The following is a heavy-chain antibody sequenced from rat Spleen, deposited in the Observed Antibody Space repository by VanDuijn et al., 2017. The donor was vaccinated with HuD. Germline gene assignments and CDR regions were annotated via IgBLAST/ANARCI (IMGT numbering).Heavy chain of an antibody. V-gene: IGHV5-27*01. CDR3: TTARNVPSYWYFDF. CDR2: IHTGGDIT. Sequence: EVQLVESGGGLVQPGRSLKLSCAASGTTFSNYYMAWVRQAPTKGLEWVAYIHTGGDITYYRDSVEGRFTISRDNAKSTLYLQMDSLRSEDTATYYCTTARNVPSYWYFDFWGPGTMVTVSS. CDR1: GTTFSNYY. J-gene: IGHJ1*01. D-gene: IGHD1-12*01.